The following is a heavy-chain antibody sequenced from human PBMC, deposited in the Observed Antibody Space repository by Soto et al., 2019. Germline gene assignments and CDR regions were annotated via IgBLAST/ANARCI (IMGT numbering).Heavy chain of an antibody. V-gene: IGHV1-46*03. CDR3: ARVQAQYCSSTSCTTGGGSEFDY. J-gene: IGHJ4*02. Sequence: ASVKVSCTASGYTFTSYYMHWVRQAPGQGLEWMGIINPSGGSTSYAQKFQGRVTMTRDTSTSTVYMELSSLRSEDTAVYYCARVQAQYCSSTSCTTGGGSEFDYWGQGTLVTVSS. D-gene: IGHD2-2*01. CDR1: GYTFTSYY. CDR2: INPSGGST.